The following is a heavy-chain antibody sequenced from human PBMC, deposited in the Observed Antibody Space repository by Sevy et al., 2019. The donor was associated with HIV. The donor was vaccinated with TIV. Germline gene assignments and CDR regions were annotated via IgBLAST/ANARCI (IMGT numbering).Heavy chain of an antibody. CDR1: GFTFSSYW. CDR2: IKQDGSEK. CDR3: ARDSDSTRYYYMDV. J-gene: IGHJ6*03. V-gene: IGHV3-7*01. D-gene: IGHD1-26*01. Sequence: GGSLRLSCAVSGFTFSSYWMSWVRQPPGKGLEPVANIKQDGSEKYYVDSVKGRFTISRDNAKKSLYLQMNSLRAEDTAVYYCARDSDSTRYYYMDVWGKGTTVTVSS.